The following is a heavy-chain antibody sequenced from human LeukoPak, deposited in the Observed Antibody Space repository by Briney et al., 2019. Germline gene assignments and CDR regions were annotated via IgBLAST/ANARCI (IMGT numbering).Heavy chain of an antibody. J-gene: IGHJ4*02. CDR1: GGSFSGYY. D-gene: IGHD6-6*01. CDR3: RAGIAAFDY. Sequence: ETLSLTCAVYGGSFSGYYWSWVRQAPGKGLEWVGRIKSKTDGGTTDYAAPVKGRFTISRDDSKNTLYLQMNSLKTEDTAVYYCRAGIAAFDYWGQGTLVTVSS. CDR2: IKSKTDGGTT. V-gene: IGHV3-15*01.